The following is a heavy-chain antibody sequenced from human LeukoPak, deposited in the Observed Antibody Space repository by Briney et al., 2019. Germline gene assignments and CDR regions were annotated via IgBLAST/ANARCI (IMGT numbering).Heavy chain of an antibody. Sequence: PGGSLRLSCAASGFTFSSYSMNWVRQAPGKGLEWVSYISSSSSTIYYADSVKGRFTISRDNSKNTLYLQMNSLRAEDTAVYYCAKDLYVVVPAAGGFGYWGQGTLVTVSS. D-gene: IGHD2-2*01. V-gene: IGHV3-48*01. CDR2: ISSSSSTI. CDR1: GFTFSSYS. CDR3: AKDLYVVVPAAGGFGY. J-gene: IGHJ4*02.